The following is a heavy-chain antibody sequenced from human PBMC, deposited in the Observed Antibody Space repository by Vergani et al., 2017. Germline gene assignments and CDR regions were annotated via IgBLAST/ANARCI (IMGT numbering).Heavy chain of an antibody. CDR3: ARHTTYTDS. J-gene: IGHJ4*02. CDR1: ESSFGNYW. D-gene: IGHD1-1*01. Sequence: EVELLQSGPEMRKPGESLKISCTCSESSFGNYWICWVRPMPGKGLEWMGIIYPADSDTRYSPSFQGQVTISADKSISTAFLQWDSLKASDTALYYCARHTTYTDSWGQGTLVTVSS. CDR2: IYPADSDT. V-gene: IGHV5-51*01.